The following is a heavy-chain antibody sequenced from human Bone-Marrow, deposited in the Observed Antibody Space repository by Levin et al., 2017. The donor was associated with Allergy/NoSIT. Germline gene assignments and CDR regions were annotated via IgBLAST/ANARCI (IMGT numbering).Heavy chain of an antibody. V-gene: IGHV3-23*01. CDR3: AKVGSGWFRNKLDS. J-gene: IGHJ4*02. CDR2: ISGSGAGT. Sequence: ASVKVSCAASGFTFRTYAMSWVRQAPGKGLEWLSGISGSGAGTFYADSVKGRFNISKVNSKNMVYLQLNSLRVEDTAVYYCAKVGSGWFRNKLDSWGQGTLVTVSS. CDR1: GFTFRTYA. D-gene: IGHD6-19*01.